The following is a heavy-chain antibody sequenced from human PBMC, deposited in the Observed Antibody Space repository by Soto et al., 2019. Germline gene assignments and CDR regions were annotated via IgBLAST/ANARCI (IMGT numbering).Heavy chain of an antibody. CDR3: ARACSSNNCYDVFDY. CDR2: IYYSGST. CDR1: GGSISSYY. J-gene: IGHJ4*02. Sequence: SETLSLTCTVSGGSISSYYWSWIRQPPGKGLEWIGYIYYSGSTNYNPSLKSRVTISVDTSKNQFSLKLSSVTAADTAVYYCARACSSNNCYDVFDYWGQGTLVTVSS. D-gene: IGHD2-2*01. V-gene: IGHV4-59*12.